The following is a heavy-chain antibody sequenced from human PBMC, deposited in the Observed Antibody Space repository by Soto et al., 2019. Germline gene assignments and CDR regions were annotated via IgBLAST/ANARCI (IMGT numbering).Heavy chain of an antibody. CDR1: RFTLRNYW. Sequence: GGSLRLSCVVSRFTLRNYWMRWVRQAPGKGLEWGANIKEDGSEKYYVDSVKGRFTISRYNAKNSLYLQINSLIVDYTAVSYCARMRLPYCGQGTLVTVSS. D-gene: IGHD5-18*01. CDR3: ARMRLPY. CDR2: IKEDGSEK. V-gene: IGHV3-7*03. J-gene: IGHJ4*02.